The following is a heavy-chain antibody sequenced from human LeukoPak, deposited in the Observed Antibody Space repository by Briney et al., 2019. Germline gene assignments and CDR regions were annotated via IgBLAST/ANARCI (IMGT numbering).Heavy chain of an antibody. CDR2: INHSGST. CDR3: ARGGDCPDY. V-gene: IGHV4-34*01. CDR1: GGSFSGYY. D-gene: IGHD2-21*02. Sequence: SETLSLTCAVYGGSFSGYYWSWIRQPPGKGLEWIGEINHSGSTNYNPSLKSQVTISVDTSKNQFSLKLSSVTAADTAVYYCARGGDCPDYWAQGTLVTVSS. J-gene: IGHJ4*02.